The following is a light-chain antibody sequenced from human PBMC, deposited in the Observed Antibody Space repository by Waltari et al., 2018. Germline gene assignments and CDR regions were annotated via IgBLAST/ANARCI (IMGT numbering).Light chain of an antibody. Sequence: DIQLTQSPSFLSASVVDTVSMTCRARLRITTYLGWYQQKPGRVPKRLIYAASTVHNGVSSRCSGGGSGKLVTLTISNLQPEDLATYYCQQFNKYPRTFGGGTRVEIK. J-gene: IGKJ4*01. CDR2: AAS. V-gene: IGKV1-9*01. CDR3: QQFNKYPRT. CDR1: LRITTY.